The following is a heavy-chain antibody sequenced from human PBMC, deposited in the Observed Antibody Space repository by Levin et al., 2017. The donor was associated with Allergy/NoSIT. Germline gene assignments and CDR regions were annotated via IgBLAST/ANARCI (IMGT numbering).Heavy chain of an antibody. Sequence: GGSLRLSCAASGFTVSSNYMSWVRQAPGKGLEWVSVIYSGGSTYYADSVKGRFTISRDNSKNTLYLQMNSLSAEDTAVYSCARVIDVSGGYFDLWGRGTLVTVSS. D-gene: IGHD1-26*01. CDR3: ARVIDVSGGYFDL. CDR2: IYSGGST. V-gene: IGHV3-53*01. CDR1: GFTVSSNY. J-gene: IGHJ2*01.